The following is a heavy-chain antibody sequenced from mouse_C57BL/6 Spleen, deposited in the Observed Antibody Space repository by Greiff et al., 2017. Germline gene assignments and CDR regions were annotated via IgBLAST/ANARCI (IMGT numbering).Heavy chain of an antibody. CDR1: GFNIKNTY. CDR3: ASREVIYDGSFDY. CDR2: IDPANGNT. J-gene: IGHJ2*01. D-gene: IGHD2-3*01. V-gene: IGHV14-3*01. Sequence: EVQLQESVAELVRPGASVKLSCTASGFNIKNTYMHWVKQRPEQGLEWIGRIDPANGNTKYAPKFQGKATITADTSSNTAYLQLSSLTSEDTAIYYCASREVIYDGSFDYWGQGTTLTVSS.